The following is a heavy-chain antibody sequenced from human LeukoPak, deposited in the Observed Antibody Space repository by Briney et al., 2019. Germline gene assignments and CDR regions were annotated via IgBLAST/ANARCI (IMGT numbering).Heavy chain of an antibody. D-gene: IGHD6-19*01. V-gene: IGHV3-48*03. Sequence: GGSLRLSCAASGFTFSSYEMNWVRQAPGKGLEWVSYISSSGSTIYYADSVKGRFTISRDNAKNSLYLQMNSLRAEDTAVYYCAREPPYSSGGVYFDHWGQGTLVTVSS. CDR2: ISSSGSTI. CDR1: GFTFSSYE. J-gene: IGHJ4*02. CDR3: AREPPYSSGGVYFDH.